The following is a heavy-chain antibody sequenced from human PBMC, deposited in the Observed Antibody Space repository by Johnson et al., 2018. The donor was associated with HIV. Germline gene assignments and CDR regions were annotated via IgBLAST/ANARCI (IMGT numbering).Heavy chain of an antibody. CDR1: GFTFSSYV. CDR2: ISYDGSNK. D-gene: IGHD6-13*01. J-gene: IGHJ3*02. Sequence: QVQLVESGGGVVQPGRSLRLSCAASGFTFSSYVMHWVRQAPGKGLEWVAVISYDGSNKYYADSVKGRFTISRDNAKNSLYLQMNSLRAEDTAVYYCAREIIAAADDIWGQGTMVTVSS. V-gene: IGHV3-30*04. CDR3: AREIIAAADDI.